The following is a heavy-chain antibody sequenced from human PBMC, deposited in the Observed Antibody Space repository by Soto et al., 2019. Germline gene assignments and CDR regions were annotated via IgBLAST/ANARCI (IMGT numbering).Heavy chain of an antibody. Sequence: SETLSLTCTVSGGSIGSGGYYWSWIRQHPRKGLEWIGYIYYSGSTYYNPSLKSRVTISVDTSKNQFSLKPSSVTAADTAGYYCARVAVYTAMDYAYYYYYGMDGWGQGSTVTVSS. CDR2: IYYSGST. CDR3: ARVAVYTAMDYAYYYYYGMDG. V-gene: IGHV4-31*03. J-gene: IGHJ6*02. D-gene: IGHD5-18*01. CDR1: GGSIGSGGYY.